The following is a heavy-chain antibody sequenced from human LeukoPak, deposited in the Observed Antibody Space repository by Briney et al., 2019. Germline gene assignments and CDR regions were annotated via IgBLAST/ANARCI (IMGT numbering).Heavy chain of an antibody. CDR3: VRDSHYYDTSDPKYRLDY. J-gene: IGHJ4*02. V-gene: IGHV3-11*04. CDR2: ISSGGSPM. D-gene: IGHD3-22*01. Sequence: GGSLRLSCAASGFTFSDHSMSWIRQSPGKGLEWVAYISSGGSPMFYIDSVKGRSTVSRDNAKNSLYLEVHSLRAEDTAVYYCVRDSHYYDTSDPKYRLDYWGQGTLVTVSS. CDR1: GFTFSDHS.